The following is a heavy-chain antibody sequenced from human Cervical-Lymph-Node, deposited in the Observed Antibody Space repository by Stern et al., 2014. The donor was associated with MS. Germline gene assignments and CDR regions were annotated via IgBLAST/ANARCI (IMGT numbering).Heavy chain of an antibody. V-gene: IGHV1-18*01. CDR2: VSTYNGNT. J-gene: IGHJ4*02. CDR1: GYTFTNTG. D-gene: IGHD1-1*01. CDR3: ARGDDKTSYDY. Sequence: VQLVESGAEVKKPGASVKVSCKASGYTFTNTGINWVRLAPGQGPEWMGWVSTYNGNTKYAQKRRGRVTMTTDTSTSTAYMELRSLRSDDTAVYYCARGDDKTSYDYWGQGTLVTVSS.